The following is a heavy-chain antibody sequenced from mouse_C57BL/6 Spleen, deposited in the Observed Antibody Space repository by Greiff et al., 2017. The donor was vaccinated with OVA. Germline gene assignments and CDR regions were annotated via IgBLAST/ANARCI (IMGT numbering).Heavy chain of an antibody. CDR1: GFSLTSYG. CDR3: AREDYYGSSSDWYFDV. D-gene: IGHD1-1*01. Sequence: QVQLKESGPGLVQPSQSLSITCTVSGFSLTSYGVHWVRQSPGKGLEWLGVIWSGGSTDYNAAFISRLSISKDNSKSQVFFKMNSLQADDTAIYYCAREDYYGSSSDWYFDVWGTGTTVTVSS. J-gene: IGHJ1*03. V-gene: IGHV2-2*01. CDR2: IWSGGST.